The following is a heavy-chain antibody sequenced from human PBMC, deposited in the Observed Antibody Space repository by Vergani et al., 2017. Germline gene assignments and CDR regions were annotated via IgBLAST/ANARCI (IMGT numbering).Heavy chain of an antibody. CDR3: ARHLVGATGVDY. D-gene: IGHD1-26*01. CDR2: IIPILGIA. Sequence: QVQLVQSGAEVKKPGSSVKVSCKASGGTFSSYTISWVRQAPGQGLEWMGRIIPILGIANYAQKFQGRVTITADKSTSTAYMELSSLRSEDTAVYYCARHLVGATGVDYWGQGTLVTVSS. V-gene: IGHV1-69*02. J-gene: IGHJ4*02. CDR1: GGTFSSYT.